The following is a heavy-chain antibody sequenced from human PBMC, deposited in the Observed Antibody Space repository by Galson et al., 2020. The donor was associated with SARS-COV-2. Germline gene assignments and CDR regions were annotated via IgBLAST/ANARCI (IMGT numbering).Heavy chain of an antibody. CDR2: LWYDGSNK. CDR1: GFTFRSYG. J-gene: IGHJ6*02. Sequence: PGGSLRLSCAASGFTFRSYGMHWVRQAPGKGLEWVAVLWYDGSNKYYADSVKGRFTISRDNSKNTLYLQMNSLRAEDTAVYYCARTPSYYYGMDVWGQGTTVTVSS. V-gene: IGHV3-33*01. CDR3: ARTPSYYYGMDV.